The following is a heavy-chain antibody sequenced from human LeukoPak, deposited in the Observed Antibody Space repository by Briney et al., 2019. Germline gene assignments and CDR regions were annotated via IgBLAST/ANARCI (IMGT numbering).Heavy chain of an antibody. D-gene: IGHD2-8*01. J-gene: IGHJ3*02. Sequence: GASVKVSCKASGYTFTGYYMHWVRQAPGQGLEWMGWINPNSGGTNYAQKFQGRVTMTRDTSISTAYIELSRLRSDDTAVYYCATNSEDYCTNGVCYGVRAFDIWGQGTMVTVSS. CDR1: GYTFTGYY. V-gene: IGHV1-2*02. CDR3: ATNSEDYCTNGVCYGVRAFDI. CDR2: INPNSGGT.